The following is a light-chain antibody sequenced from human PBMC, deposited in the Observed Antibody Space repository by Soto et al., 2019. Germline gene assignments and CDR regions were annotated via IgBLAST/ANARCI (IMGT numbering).Light chain of an antibody. CDR3: QQYNNWPPWT. Sequence: EIVMTQSPATLSVSPGERATLSCRASQSVSSSLAWYQQKHGQAPRLLIYGASTRATGIPARFSGTGSGTEFTLTISSLQSEDFAVYYCQQYNNWPPWTFGQGIKVEIK. CDR2: GAS. V-gene: IGKV3-15*01. J-gene: IGKJ1*01. CDR1: QSVSSS.